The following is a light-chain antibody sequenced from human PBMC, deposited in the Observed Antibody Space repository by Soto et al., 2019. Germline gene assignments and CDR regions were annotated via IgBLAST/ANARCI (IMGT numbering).Light chain of an antibody. CDR2: GAS. CDR3: QQYGSSRT. V-gene: IGKV3-20*01. J-gene: IGKJ1*01. CDR1: QSVRSSY. Sequence: EIVLTQSPGTLSFSPGERATLSCRASQSVRSSYLAWYQQKPGQAPRLLIYGASSRATGIPDRFSGSGSGTDFTLTISRLEPEDFAVYYCQQYGSSRTFGHGTKVEIK.